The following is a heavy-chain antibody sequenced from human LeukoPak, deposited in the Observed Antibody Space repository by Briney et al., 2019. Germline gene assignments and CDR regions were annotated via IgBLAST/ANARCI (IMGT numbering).Heavy chain of an antibody. J-gene: IGHJ4*02. Sequence: GGSLRLSCAASGFTVSSNYMSWVCQAPGKGLEWVSVIYSGGSTYYADSVKGRFTISRDNSKNTLYLQMNSLRAEDTAVYYCARSGNAWSGYNDYWGQGTLVTVSS. V-gene: IGHV3-66*01. CDR3: ARSGNAWSGYNDY. D-gene: IGHD3-3*01. CDR2: IYSGGST. CDR1: GFTVSSNY.